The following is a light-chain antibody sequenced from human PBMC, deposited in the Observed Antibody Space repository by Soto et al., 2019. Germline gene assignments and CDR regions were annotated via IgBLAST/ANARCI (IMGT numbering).Light chain of an antibody. CDR1: SSDVGGYNY. Sequence: QSALTQPASVSGSPGQSITISCTGTSSDVGGYNYVSWYQHHPGKAPKLMMYDVSSRPSGVSNRFSGSKSGNTASLTISGLQAEDEADYYCCSYTSSSTLYVFGTGTKLTVL. CDR2: DVS. CDR3: CSYTSSSTLYV. J-gene: IGLJ1*01. V-gene: IGLV2-14*03.